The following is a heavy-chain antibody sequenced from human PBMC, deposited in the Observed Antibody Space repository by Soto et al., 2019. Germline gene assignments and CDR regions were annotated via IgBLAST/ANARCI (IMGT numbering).Heavy chain of an antibody. V-gene: IGHV1-69*01. CDR1: GGTFNSYS. J-gene: IGHJ5*02. CDR3: AKRLYCRACSCYLIPAS. D-gene: IGHD2-15*01. CDR2: ISPIFGTA. Sequence: VQLEQSGAEVQKSGSSVNVSCKASGGTFNSYSITWVRQAPGQGLEWMGGISPIFGTADYAQRFQGGVTITADESTNTGYMALTGLRSENTAGYYCAKRLYCRACSCYLIPASWGQGTLVSVSS.